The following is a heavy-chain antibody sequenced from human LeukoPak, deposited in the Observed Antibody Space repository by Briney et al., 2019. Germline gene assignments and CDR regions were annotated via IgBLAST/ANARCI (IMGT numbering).Heavy chain of an antibody. Sequence: PGGSLRLSCAASGFTFSDHYMDWVRQAPGKGLEWVGCTRNKAHSYTTEYAASVKARFTVSRDDSKNSLYLQMNSLKTEDTALYYCAMVRGVIEDYWGQGTLVTVSS. J-gene: IGHJ4*02. CDR2: TRNKAHSYTT. CDR1: GFTFSDHY. V-gene: IGHV3-72*01. D-gene: IGHD3-10*01. CDR3: AMVRGVIEDY.